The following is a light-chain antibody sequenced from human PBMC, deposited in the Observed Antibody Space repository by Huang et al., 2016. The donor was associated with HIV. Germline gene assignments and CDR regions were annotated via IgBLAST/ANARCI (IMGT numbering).Light chain of an antibody. J-gene: IGKJ3*01. CDR2: DAS. V-gene: IGKV1-33*01. CDR1: QDISNY. Sequence: DIQMTQSPSSLSASVGDRVTITCQARQDISNYLNWYQQKPGKAPKLLSYDASNLETGVSSRFSGSGSGTDFTFTISSLQPEDIATYYCQQYDNLPRFTFGPGTKVDIK. CDR3: QQYDNLPRFT.